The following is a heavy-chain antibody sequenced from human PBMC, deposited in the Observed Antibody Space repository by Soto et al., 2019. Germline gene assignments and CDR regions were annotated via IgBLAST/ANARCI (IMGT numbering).Heavy chain of an antibody. V-gene: IGHV5-51*01. CDR2: IYPGDSDT. CDR1: GYSFTSYW. CDR3: ARLNYVDIVATTNELRGTEHYYYYYMDV. D-gene: IGHD5-12*01. Sequence: PGESLKICCKGSGYSFTSYWIGWVRQMPGKGLEWMGIIYPGDSDTRYSPSFQGQVTISADKSISTAYLQWSSLKASDTAMYYCARLNYVDIVATTNELRGTEHYYYYYMDVWGKGTTVTVSS. J-gene: IGHJ6*03.